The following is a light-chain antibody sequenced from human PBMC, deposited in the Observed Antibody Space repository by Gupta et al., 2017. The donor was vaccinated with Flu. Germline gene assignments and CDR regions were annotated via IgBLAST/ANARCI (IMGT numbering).Light chain of an antibody. Sequence: ARATISCRASQSITGNYLAWYRQKPGQPPRLLMYLASSRASGVPDRFSGSASGTDFTLTINGLETEDFAVYYCQQYSDSPLTFGQGTKV. CDR2: LAS. J-gene: IGKJ1*01. CDR3: QQYSDSPLT. V-gene: IGKV3-20*01. CDR1: QSITGNY.